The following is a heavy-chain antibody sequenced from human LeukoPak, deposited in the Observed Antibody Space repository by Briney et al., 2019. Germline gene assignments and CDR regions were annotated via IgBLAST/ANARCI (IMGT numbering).Heavy chain of an antibody. CDR3: ARIAARSRGLFDY. CDR2: ISGSGGST. V-gene: IGHV3-23*01. J-gene: IGHJ4*02. Sequence: PGGSLRLSCAASGFTFSSYAMSWVRQAPGKGLEWVSAISGSGGSTYYADSVKGRSTISRDNSKNTLYLQMNSLRAEDTAVYYCARIAARSRGLFDYWGQGTLVTVSS. CDR1: GFTFSSYA. D-gene: IGHD6-6*01.